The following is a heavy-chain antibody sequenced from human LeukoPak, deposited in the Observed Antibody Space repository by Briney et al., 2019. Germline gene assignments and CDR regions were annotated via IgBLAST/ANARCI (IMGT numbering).Heavy chain of an antibody. CDR1: GFTFSSYD. CDR2: ISAGGSTI. V-gene: IGHV3-23*01. Sequence: GGTLRLSCAASGFTFSSYDMNWVRQAPGEGLEWVSVISAGGSTIFYADSVKGRFTISRDNSKNTLYLQMNSLRAEDTAVYYCAKTSRLGYCTNGVCSQLDYWGQGTLDTVSS. J-gene: IGHJ4*02. D-gene: IGHD2-8*01. CDR3: AKTSRLGYCTNGVCSQLDY.